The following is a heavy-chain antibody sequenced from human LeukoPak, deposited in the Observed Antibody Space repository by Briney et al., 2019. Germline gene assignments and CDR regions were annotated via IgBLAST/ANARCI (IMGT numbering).Heavy chain of an antibody. CDR3: ARHDPRGGYDTFDY. CDR1: GGSISSGGYY. V-gene: IGHV4-31*03. CDR2: IYYSGST. J-gene: IGHJ4*02. Sequence: KTSQTLSLTCTVSGGSISSGGYYWSWIRQHPGKGLEWIGYIYYSGSTYYNPSLKSRVTISVDTSKNQFSLKLSSVTAADTAVYYCARHDPRGGYDTFDYWGQGTLVTVSS. D-gene: IGHD5-12*01.